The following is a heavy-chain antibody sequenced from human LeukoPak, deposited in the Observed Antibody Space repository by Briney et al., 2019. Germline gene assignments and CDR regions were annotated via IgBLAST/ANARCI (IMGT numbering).Heavy chain of an antibody. CDR3: ARDQLGYCSSTSCYNFDY. Sequence: GGSLRLSCAASGFTFSSYSMNWVRQAPGKGLEWVSSISSSSSYIYYADSVKGRFTISRDNAKNSLYLQMNSLRAEDTAVYYCARDQLGYCSSTSCYNFDYWGQGTLVTVSS. J-gene: IGHJ4*02. V-gene: IGHV3-21*04. D-gene: IGHD2-2*01. CDR1: GFTFSSYS. CDR2: ISSSSSYI.